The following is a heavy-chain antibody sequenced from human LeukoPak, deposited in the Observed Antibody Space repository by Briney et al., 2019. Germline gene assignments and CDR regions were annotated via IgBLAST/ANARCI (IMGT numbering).Heavy chain of an antibody. CDR1: GGSISSSTYY. CDR3: ARSELSCSGGSCPTRYAFDI. V-gene: IGHV4-61*02. D-gene: IGHD2-15*01. CDR2: FYTSGTT. Sequence: PSETLSLTCIVSGGSISSSTYYWGWLRQPPGTGLEWIGRFYTSGTTNYNPSLKSRVTISVDTSKNQFSLKLRSVTAADTALYYCARSELSCSGGSCPTRYAFDIWGQGTVVTASS. J-gene: IGHJ3*02.